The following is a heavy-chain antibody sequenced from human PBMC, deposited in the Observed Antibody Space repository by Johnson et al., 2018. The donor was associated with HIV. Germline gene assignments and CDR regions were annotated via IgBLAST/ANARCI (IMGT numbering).Heavy chain of an antibody. CDR2: IYSGGST. CDR1: GFTVSSNY. Sequence: EVQLVESGGGLVQPGGSLRLSCAASGFTVSSNYMTWVRQAPGKRLEWVSVIYSGGSTYYADSVKGRFTISRDNSKNTLYLQINSLRAEDTAVYYCAREPGLVAAFDIWGQGTMVTVSS. D-gene: IGHD6-19*01. CDR3: AREPGLVAAFDI. V-gene: IGHV3-66*02. J-gene: IGHJ3*02.